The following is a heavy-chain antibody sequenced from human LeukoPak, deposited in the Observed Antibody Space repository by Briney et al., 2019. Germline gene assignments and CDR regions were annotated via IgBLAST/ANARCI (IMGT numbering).Heavy chain of an antibody. D-gene: IGHD2-21*01. CDR3: ARHAIVVPDAFDI. CDR1: GGSISSGSYY. V-gene: IGHV4-61*01. J-gene: IGHJ3*02. CDR2: IYYSGST. Sequence: SETLSLTCTVSGGSISSGSYYWSWIRQPPGKGLEWIGYIYYSGSTNYNPSLKSRVTISVDTSKNQFSLKLSSVTAADTAVYYCARHAIVVPDAFDIWGQGTMVTVSS.